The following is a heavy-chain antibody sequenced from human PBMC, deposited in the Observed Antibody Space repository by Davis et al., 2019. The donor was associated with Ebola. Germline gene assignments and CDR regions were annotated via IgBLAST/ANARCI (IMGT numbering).Heavy chain of an antibody. D-gene: IGHD3-10*01. CDR1: GFTFSDYY. CDR3: AGTMVRGVIYFDAFDI. V-gene: IGHV3-11*01. CDR2: ISGNGSTI. Sequence: GGSLRLSCAASGFTFSDYYMNWIRQAPGKGLEWVSYISGNGSTIYYADSVKGRFTISRDNAKNSLYLQMNSLRAEDTAVYYCAGTMVRGVIYFDAFDIWGQGTMVTVSS. J-gene: IGHJ3*02.